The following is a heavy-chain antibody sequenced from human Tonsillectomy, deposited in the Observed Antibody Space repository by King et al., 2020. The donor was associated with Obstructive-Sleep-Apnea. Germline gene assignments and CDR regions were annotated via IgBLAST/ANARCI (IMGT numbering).Heavy chain of an antibody. Sequence: QLQESGPGLVKPSQTLSLTCTVSGGSISSGDYYWSWIRQPPGKGLEWIGYIYYSGSTYYNPSLKSRVTISVDTSKNQFSLKLSSVTAADTAVYYCARGPFNYYGSGMEELDVWGQGTTVTVSS. D-gene: IGHD3-10*01. CDR3: ARGPFNYYGSGMEELDV. CDR2: IYYSGST. J-gene: IGHJ6*02. CDR1: GGSISSGDYY. V-gene: IGHV4-30-4*01.